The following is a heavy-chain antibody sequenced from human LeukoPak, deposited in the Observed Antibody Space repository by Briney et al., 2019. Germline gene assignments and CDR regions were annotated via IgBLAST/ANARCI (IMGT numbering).Heavy chain of an antibody. CDR1: GFTFRSYW. V-gene: IGHV3-15*01. Sequence: PGGSLRLSCAASGFTFRSYWMSWVRQAPGKGLEWVGRIKSETDGGTTDYAAPVKGRFTISRDDSKNTLYLQMNSLKTEDTAVYYCTTHPFPIVLMENYWGQGTLVTVSS. J-gene: IGHJ4*02. D-gene: IGHD2-8*01. CDR3: TTHPFPIVLMENY. CDR2: IKSETDGGTT.